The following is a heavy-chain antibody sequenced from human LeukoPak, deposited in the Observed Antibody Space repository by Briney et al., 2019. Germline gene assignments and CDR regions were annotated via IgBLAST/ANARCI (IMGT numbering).Heavy chain of an antibody. J-gene: IGHJ4*02. V-gene: IGHV3-23*01. Sequence: GGSLRLSCAASGFTFSSYAMSWVRQAPGKGLEWVSAFSGSGDSTYYADSVKGRSTITRHNTNNTLYLQMNSLRAEDTAVYYCAKAQGSPSSCVNSWGPGTLVTVSS. CDR2: FSGSGDST. D-gene: IGHD2-2*01. CDR3: AKAQGSPSSCVNS. CDR1: GFTFSSYA.